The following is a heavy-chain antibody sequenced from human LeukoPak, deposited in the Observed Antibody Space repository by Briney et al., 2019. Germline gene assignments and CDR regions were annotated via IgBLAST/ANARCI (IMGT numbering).Heavy chain of an antibody. D-gene: IGHD3-10*01. V-gene: IGHV1-69*01. CDR3: ARDKITMVRGVIPYGMDV. CDR1: GGTFSSYA. J-gene: IGHJ6*04. Sequence: SVKVSCKASGGTFSSYAISWVRQAPGQGLEWMGGIIPIFGTANHAQKFQGRVTITADESTSTAYMELSSLRSEDTAVYYCARDKITMVRGVIPYGMDVWGKGTTVTVSS. CDR2: IIPIFGTA.